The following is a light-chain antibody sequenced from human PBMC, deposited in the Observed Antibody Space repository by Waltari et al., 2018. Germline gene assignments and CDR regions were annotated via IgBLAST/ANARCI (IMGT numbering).Light chain of an antibody. CDR2: DVS. CDR3: SSYTTSSTVV. J-gene: IGLJ2*01. CDR1: SSDVAYYNY. V-gene: IGLV2-14*01. Sequence: QSALTQPASVSGSPGQSITISCTGTSSDVAYYNYVSWYQQHPGKAPKLMIYDVSNRPSGVSSRFSGSKSGNTASLTISGLQAEDEADYYRSSYTTSSTVVFGGGTQLTVL.